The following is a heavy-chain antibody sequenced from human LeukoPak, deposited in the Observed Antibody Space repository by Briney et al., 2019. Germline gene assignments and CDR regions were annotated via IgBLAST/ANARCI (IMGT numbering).Heavy chain of an antibody. D-gene: IGHD4/OR15-4a*01. Sequence: GGSLRLSCAASGFTFSNAWMNWVRQAPGKGLEWVSSISSSSSYIYYADSVKGRFTISRDNAKNSLYLQMNSLRAEDTAVYYCASGAPAAFDIWGQGTMVTVSS. V-gene: IGHV3-21*01. CDR3: ASGAPAAFDI. CDR1: GFTFSNAW. CDR2: ISSSSSYI. J-gene: IGHJ3*02.